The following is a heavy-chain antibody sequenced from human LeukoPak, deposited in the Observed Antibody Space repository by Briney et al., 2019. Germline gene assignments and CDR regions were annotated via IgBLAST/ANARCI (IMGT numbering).Heavy chain of an antibody. Sequence: ASVKVSCKASGYTFTAYYMHWVRQAPGQGLEWMGGINPNSGGTNYAQKFQGRATMTRDTSISTAYMELSRLRSDDTAVYYCARDIVMVTYWFDPWGQGTLVTVPS. V-gene: IGHV1-2*02. D-gene: IGHD5-18*01. CDR3: ARDIVMVTYWFDP. J-gene: IGHJ5*02. CDR1: GYTFTAYY. CDR2: INPNSGGT.